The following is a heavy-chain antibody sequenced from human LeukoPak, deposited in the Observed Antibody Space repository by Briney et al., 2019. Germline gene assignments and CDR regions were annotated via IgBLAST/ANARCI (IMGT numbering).Heavy chain of an antibody. CDR2: INWNGGST. CDR1: GFTFSRHG. V-gene: IGHV3-20*04. Sequence: GGSLRLSCAASGFTFSRHGMNWVRQAPGKGLEWVSGINWNGGSTGYADSVRGRFTSSRDNAKNSLYLQMNSLRAEDTALYYCARGNGYSYGSTSDYWGLGTLVTVSS. D-gene: IGHD5-18*01. CDR3: ARGNGYSYGSTSDY. J-gene: IGHJ4*02.